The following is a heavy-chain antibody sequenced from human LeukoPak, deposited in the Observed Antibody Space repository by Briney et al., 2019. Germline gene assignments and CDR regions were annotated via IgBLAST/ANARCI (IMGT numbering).Heavy chain of an antibody. CDR3: AGWSSGSSAYDT. CDR1: GGSISSSSYY. V-gene: IGHV4-39*01. Sequence: SETLSLTCTVSGGSISSSSYYWNWIRQPPGKGLERLGSIFHSGSTYYSPSFKSRVTISADTSKNQFSLRLPSVTAADTAVYYCAGWSSGSSAYDTWGHGTMVTVSS. CDR2: IFHSGST. J-gene: IGHJ3*02. D-gene: IGHD1-14*01.